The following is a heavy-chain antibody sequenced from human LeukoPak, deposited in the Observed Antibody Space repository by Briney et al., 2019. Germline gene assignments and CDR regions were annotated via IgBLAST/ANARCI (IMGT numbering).Heavy chain of an antibody. J-gene: IGHJ4*02. D-gene: IGHD3-3*01. CDR1: GFTFSSYA. V-gene: IGHV3-23*01. CDR2: ISGSGGST. CDR3: AKETITIFGVVDKYYFDY. Sequence: PGGSLRLSCAASGFTFSSYAMSWVRQAPGKGLEWVSAISGSGGSTYYADSVKGRFTISRDNSKNTLYLQMNSLRAEDTAVYYCAKETITIFGVVDKYYFDYWGQGTLVTVSS.